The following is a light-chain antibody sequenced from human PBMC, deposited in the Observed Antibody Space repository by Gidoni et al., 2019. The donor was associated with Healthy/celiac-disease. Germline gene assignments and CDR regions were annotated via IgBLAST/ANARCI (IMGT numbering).Light chain of an antibody. CDR1: SSDVGVYNY. Sequence: QSALTQPRSVSGSPGQSVTISCPGTSSDVGVYNYVSWYQHHPGKAPKLMIYDVSTRPSGVPYLFSGSKSGNTASLTISGLQAEDEADYYCCSYAGSYTFDVVFGGGTKLTVL. CDR2: DVS. CDR3: CSYAGSYTFDVV. V-gene: IGLV2-11*02. J-gene: IGLJ2*01.